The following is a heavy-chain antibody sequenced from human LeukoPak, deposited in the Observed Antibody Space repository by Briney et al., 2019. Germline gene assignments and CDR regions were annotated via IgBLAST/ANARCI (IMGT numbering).Heavy chain of an antibody. CDR2: INSDGSST. V-gene: IGHV3-74*01. Sequence: GGSLRLSCAASGFAFSSCAMSWVRQAPGKGLVWVSRINSDGSSTSYADSVKGRFTISRDNAKNTLYLQMNSLRAEDTAVYYCARGGRGYCSSTSCSPSYYYYMDVWGKGTTVTVSS. CDR1: GFAFSSCA. CDR3: ARGGRGYCSSTSCSPSYYYYMDV. J-gene: IGHJ6*03. D-gene: IGHD2-2*01.